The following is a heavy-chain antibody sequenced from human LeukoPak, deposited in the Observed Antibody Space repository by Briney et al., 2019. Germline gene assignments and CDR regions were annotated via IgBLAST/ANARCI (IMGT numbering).Heavy chain of an antibody. CDR2: IYYRGSI. CDR3: ARRPPYCGGDCFDY. J-gene: IGHJ4*02. D-gene: IGHD2-21*01. V-gene: IGHV4-39*01. Sequence: PSETLSLTCTVSGGSISSSSYYWGWIRQPPGKGLEWIGSIYYRGSIYYNPSLKSRVTISVDTSKNQFSLKLSSVTAADTAVYYCARRPPYCGGDCFDYWGQGTLVTVSS. CDR1: GGSISSSSYY.